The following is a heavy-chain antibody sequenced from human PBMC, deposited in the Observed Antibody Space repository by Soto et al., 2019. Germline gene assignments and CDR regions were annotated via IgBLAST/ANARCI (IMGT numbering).Heavy chain of an antibody. CDR2: IKSKTDGGTT. D-gene: IGHD2-2*01. CDR3: TTDCSSTSCLALTYYYYYMDV. CDR1: GFTFSNAW. J-gene: IGHJ6*03. Sequence: PGGSLRLSCAASGFTFSNAWMSWVRQAPGKGLEWVGRIKSKTDGGTTDYAAPVKGRFTISRDDSKNTLYLQMNSLKTEDTAVYYCTTDCSSTSCLALTYYYYYMDVWGKGTTVTVSS. V-gene: IGHV3-15*01.